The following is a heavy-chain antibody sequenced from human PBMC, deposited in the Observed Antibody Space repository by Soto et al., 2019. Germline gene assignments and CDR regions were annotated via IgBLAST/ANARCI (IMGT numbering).Heavy chain of an antibody. CDR3: AKDPRFLEWSQYYFDY. CDR1: GFTFSSYA. Sequence: GGSLRLSCAASGFTFSSYAMSWVRQAPXKGLEWVSAISGSGGSTYYADSVKGRFTISRDNSKNTLYLQMNSLRAEDTAVYYCAKDPRFLEWSQYYFDYWGQGTLVTVSS. CDR2: ISGSGGST. J-gene: IGHJ4*02. D-gene: IGHD3-3*01. V-gene: IGHV3-23*01.